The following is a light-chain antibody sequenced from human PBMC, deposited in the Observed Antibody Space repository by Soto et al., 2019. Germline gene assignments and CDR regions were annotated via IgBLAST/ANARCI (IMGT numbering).Light chain of an antibody. Sequence: DIQMTQSPSTLSGSVGDRVTITCRASQTISSWLAWYQQKPGKAPKLLIYKASTLKSGVPSRFSGSGSGTDFTLTISSLQPDDFATYSCQHYNRYSEAFGQGTKVALK. CDR1: QTISSW. CDR2: KAS. CDR3: QHYNRYSEA. V-gene: IGKV1-5*03. J-gene: IGKJ1*01.